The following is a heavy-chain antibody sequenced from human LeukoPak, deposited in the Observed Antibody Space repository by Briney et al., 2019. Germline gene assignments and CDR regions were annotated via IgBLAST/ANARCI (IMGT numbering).Heavy chain of an antibody. V-gene: IGHV3-43*02. CDR1: GFTFDDYA. D-gene: IGHD3-10*01. CDR2: ISGDGGST. J-gene: IGHJ4*02. Sequence: GGSLRLSCAASGFTFDDYAMHWVRQAPGKGLEWVSLISGDGGSTYYADSVKGRFTISRDNSKNSLYLQMNSLRTEDTALYYCVKDLWFGELLSWGSFDYWGQGTLVTVSS. CDR3: VKDLWFGELLSWGSFDY.